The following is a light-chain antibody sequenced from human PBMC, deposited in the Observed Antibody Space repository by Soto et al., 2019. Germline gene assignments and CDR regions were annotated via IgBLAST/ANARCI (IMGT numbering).Light chain of an antibody. CDR3: IQTLQAPYS. Sequence: DIVMTQSPLSLPVTPGEPASISCRSSQSLRHHNGYNYLDWYLQTPGQSPQVLIYLGSNRASGVPDRVSGSGSGTVFTLKISRVEAEDVGVYYCIQTLQAPYSFGQGTKLEIK. CDR1: QSLRHHNGYNY. CDR2: LGS. J-gene: IGKJ2*01. V-gene: IGKV2-28*01.